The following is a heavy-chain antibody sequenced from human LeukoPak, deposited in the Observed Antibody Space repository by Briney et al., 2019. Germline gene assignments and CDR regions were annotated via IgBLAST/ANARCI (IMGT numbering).Heavy chain of an antibody. CDR2: ISYDGSNK. V-gene: IGHV3-30*04. CDR1: GFTFSSYA. D-gene: IGHD6-13*01. Sequence: GGSLRLSCAASGFTFSSYAMHWVRQAPGQGLEWVAVISYDGSNKYYADSVKGRFTISRDNSKNTLYLQMNSLRAEDTAVYYCARVYSSSWYGGDDYWGQGTLVTVSS. J-gene: IGHJ4*02. CDR3: ARVYSSSWYGGDDY.